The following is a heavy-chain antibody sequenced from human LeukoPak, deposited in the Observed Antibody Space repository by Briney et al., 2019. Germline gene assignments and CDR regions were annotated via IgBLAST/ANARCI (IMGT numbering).Heavy chain of an antibody. V-gene: IGHV3-48*01. CDR1: GFTFSSYS. CDR2: ISSSSSTI. Sequence: GGSLRLSCAASGFTFSSYSMNRVRQAPGKGLEWVSYISSSSSTIYYADSVKGRFTISRDNAKNSLYLQMNSLRAEDTAVYYCARSSIVVVPAGLNCYYYYMDVWGKGTTVTVSS. J-gene: IGHJ6*03. CDR3: ARSSIVVVPAGLNCYYYYMDV. D-gene: IGHD2-2*01.